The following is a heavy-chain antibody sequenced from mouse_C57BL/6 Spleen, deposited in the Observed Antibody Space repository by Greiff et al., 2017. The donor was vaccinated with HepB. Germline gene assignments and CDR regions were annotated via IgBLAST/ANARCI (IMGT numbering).Heavy chain of an antibody. CDR1: GYTFTDYN. V-gene: IGHV1-18*01. CDR3: ARRGPYGNYYY. D-gene: IGHD2-1*01. CDR2: INPNNGGT. J-gene: IGHJ2*01. Sequence: EVQLQQSGPELVKPGASVKIPCKASGYTFTDYNMDWVKQSHGKSLEWIGDINPNNGGTIYNQKFKGKATLTVDKPSSTAYMELRSLTSEDTAVYYCARRGPYGNYYYWGQGTTLTVSS.